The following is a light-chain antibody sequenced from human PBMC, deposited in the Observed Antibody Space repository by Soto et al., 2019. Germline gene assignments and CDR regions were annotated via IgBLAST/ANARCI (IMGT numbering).Light chain of an antibody. V-gene: IGKV1-5*03. J-gene: IGKJ2*01. Sequence: DIQMTQSPSTLSAAIGDRVTITCRASQSVSSWLAWYQQKPGKVPKLLIYKASSLESGVPLRFSGSGSGTEFTLTISSLQPDDFATYYCQQYHSHLLTFGQGTKVEIK. CDR3: QQYHSHLLT. CDR2: KAS. CDR1: QSVSSW.